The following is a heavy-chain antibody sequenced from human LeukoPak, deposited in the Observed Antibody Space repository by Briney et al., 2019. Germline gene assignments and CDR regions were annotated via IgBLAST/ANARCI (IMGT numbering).Heavy chain of an antibody. V-gene: IGHV4-34*01. Sequence: SETPSLTCAVYGGSFSDYYWTWVRQPPGKGLEWIGEINHRGVTTYYPSLKSRVTISIDTYRNQFSLTMHSLTAADTAVYYCARGNYYGQDYWGQGTLVTVSS. D-gene: IGHD3-10*01. CDR3: ARGNYYGQDY. CDR2: INHRGVT. J-gene: IGHJ4*02. CDR1: GGSFSDYY.